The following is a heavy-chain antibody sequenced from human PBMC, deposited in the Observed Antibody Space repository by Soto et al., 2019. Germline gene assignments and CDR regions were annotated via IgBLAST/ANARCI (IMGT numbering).Heavy chain of an antibody. CDR3: SRAASNWAIDY. CDR1: GFTFSGYW. V-gene: IGHV3-74*01. Sequence: VGSLRLSCAASGFTFSGYWMHWVRQAPGKGPVWVSRINHDGTSTNYGDSVKGRFTISRDNAKNTLYLQMNSLRAEDTAVYYCSRAASNWAIDYWGQGTLVTVSS. CDR2: INHDGTST. D-gene: IGHD1-1*01. J-gene: IGHJ4*02.